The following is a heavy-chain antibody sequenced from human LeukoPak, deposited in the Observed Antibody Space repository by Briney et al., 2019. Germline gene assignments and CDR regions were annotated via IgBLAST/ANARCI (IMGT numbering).Heavy chain of an antibody. V-gene: IGHV3-23*01. J-gene: IGHJ4*02. CDR1: SFIFGNYA. Sequence: GGSLRLSCTALSFIFGNYATSWVRQAPGKGLEWVSVISRSGTSTYYADSVKGRFTISRDNSKNTLYLQVNSPVASNTPLNYCAADMTTVTTGFDYWGQGTLVTVSS. D-gene: IGHD4-17*01. CDR3: AADMTTVTTGFDY. CDR2: ISRSGTST.